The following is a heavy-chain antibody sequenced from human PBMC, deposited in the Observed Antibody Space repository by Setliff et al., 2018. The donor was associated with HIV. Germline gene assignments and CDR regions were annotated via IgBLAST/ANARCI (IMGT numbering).Heavy chain of an antibody. Sequence: PSETLSLTCNVSGGSISNYFWSWIRQPPGKGLEWVGYIYSSGRTNYNPSLKSRVTMSVDTSKNQFSLKLSSVTAADTAVYYCARGRKRDGYNFYYYYMDVWDKGTTVTVSS. CDR1: GGSISNYF. J-gene: IGHJ6*03. CDR3: ARGRKRDGYNFYYYYMDV. V-gene: IGHV4-4*08. CDR2: IYSSGRT. D-gene: IGHD5-12*01.